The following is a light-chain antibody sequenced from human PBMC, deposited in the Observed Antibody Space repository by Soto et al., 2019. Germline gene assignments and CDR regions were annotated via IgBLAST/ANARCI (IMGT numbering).Light chain of an antibody. CDR3: SSYAGRWV. J-gene: IGLJ3*02. CDR1: SSDVGGYNY. Sequence: QSVLTQPPSASGSPGQSVTSSCTGTSSDVGGYNYVSWYQQHPGKAPKLMIYEVSKRPSGVPDRFAGSKSGNTASLTVSGLQAEDEADYYCSSYAGRWVFGGGTKLTVL. V-gene: IGLV2-8*01. CDR2: EVS.